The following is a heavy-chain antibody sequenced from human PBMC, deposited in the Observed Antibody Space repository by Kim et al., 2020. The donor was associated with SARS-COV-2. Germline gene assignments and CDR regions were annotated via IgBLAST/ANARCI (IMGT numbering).Heavy chain of an antibody. Sequence: PSLKSRVTISVDTSKNQFSLKLSSVTAADTAVYYCARDYYDSSGPWVFDIWGQGTMVTVSS. J-gene: IGHJ3*02. V-gene: IGHV4-59*01. CDR3: ARDYYDSSGPWVFDI. D-gene: IGHD3-22*01.